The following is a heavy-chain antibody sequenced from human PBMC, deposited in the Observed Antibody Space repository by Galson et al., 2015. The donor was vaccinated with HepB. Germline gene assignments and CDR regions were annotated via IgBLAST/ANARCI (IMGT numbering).Heavy chain of an antibody. D-gene: IGHD5-18*01. CDR2: IIPILGIA. J-gene: IGHJ4*02. Sequence: SVKVSCKASGGTFSSYAISWVRQAPGQGLEWMGRIIPILGIANYAQKFQGRVTITADKSTSTAYMELSSLRSEDTAVYYCARDAMAGSPGYSYGSYFEYFDYWGQGTLVTVSS. V-gene: IGHV1-69*04. CDR1: GGTFSSYA. CDR3: ARDAMAGSPGYSYGSYFEYFDY.